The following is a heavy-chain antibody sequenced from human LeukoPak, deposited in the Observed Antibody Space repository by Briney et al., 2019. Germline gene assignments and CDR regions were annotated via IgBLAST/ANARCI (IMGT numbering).Heavy chain of an antibody. CDR1: GGSISSDGYY. CDR2: IYYSGRT. Sequence: SQTLSLTCTVSGGSISSDGYYWSWIHQYPGKDLEWIGYIYYSGRTYYNPSLKSRVILSVDTSKSQFSLKLISVTAADTAVYYCATPDNYYGSGSYAFDIWGQGTMVTVSS. V-gene: IGHV4-31*03. J-gene: IGHJ3*02. D-gene: IGHD3-10*01. CDR3: ATPDNYYGSGSYAFDI.